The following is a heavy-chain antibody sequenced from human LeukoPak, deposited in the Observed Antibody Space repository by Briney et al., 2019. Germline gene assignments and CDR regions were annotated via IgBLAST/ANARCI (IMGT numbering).Heavy chain of an antibody. Sequence: GGSLRPSCAASGFTFSDNYMSWVRQAPGKGLEWVSLIYTSGNSYYADSVKGRFTISRDNSKNTLYLQMNSLRAEDTAVYYCARTFRSGDGYKVGYFDYWGQGTLVTVSS. CDR2: IYTSGNS. CDR1: GFTFSDNY. V-gene: IGHV3-53*01. CDR3: ARTFRSGDGYKVGYFDY. J-gene: IGHJ4*02. D-gene: IGHD5-24*01.